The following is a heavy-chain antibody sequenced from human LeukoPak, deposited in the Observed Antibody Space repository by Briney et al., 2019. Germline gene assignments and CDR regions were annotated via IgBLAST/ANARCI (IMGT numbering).Heavy chain of an antibody. Sequence: GGSLRLSCAASGFTFSSYAMSWVRQAPGKGLEWVSAISGSGGSTYYADSVKGRFTISRDNSKNTLYLQMNSLRAEDTAVYYCAKDRHQPLLYPGSYYFDYWGQGTLVTVSS. J-gene: IGHJ4*02. D-gene: IGHD2-2*02. CDR1: GFTFSSYA. V-gene: IGHV3-23*01. CDR3: AKDRHQPLLYPGSYYFDY. CDR2: ISGSGGST.